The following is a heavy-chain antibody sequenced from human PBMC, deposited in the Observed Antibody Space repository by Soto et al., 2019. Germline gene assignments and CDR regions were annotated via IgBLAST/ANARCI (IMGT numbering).Heavy chain of an antibody. V-gene: IGHV5-51*01. J-gene: IGHJ6*02. D-gene: IGHD3-22*01. CDR1: GYSFTSYW. CDR2: IYPGDSDT. CDR3: AIWDYYDSSGYYLLASAAGYDMDV. Sequence: GESLKISCKGSGYSFTSYWIGWVRQMPGKGLEWMGIIYPGDSDTRYSPSFQGQVTISADKSISTAYLQWSSLKASDPAMYYCAIWDYYDSSGYYLLASAAGYDMDVLCQGTTVTVSS.